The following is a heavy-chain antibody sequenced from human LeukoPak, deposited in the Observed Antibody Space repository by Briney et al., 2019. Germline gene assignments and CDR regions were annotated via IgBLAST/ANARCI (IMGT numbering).Heavy chain of an antibody. D-gene: IGHD2-15*01. Sequence: PGGSLRLSCAASGFTFSSNGMHWVRQAPGKGLEWVAVISYDGSNKYYADSVKGRFTISRDNSKNTLYLQMNSLRAEDTAVYYCTRDHELYCSGGSCSRMDVWGKGTTVTISS. CDR3: TRDHELYCSGGSCSRMDV. J-gene: IGHJ6*03. V-gene: IGHV3-30*03. CDR2: ISYDGSNK. CDR1: GFTFSSNG.